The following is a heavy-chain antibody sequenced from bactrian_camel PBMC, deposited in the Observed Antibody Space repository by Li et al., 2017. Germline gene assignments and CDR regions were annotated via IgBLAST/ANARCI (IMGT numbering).Heavy chain of an antibody. D-gene: IGHD5*01. Sequence: HVQLVESGGGSVQAGGSLRLSCIASGNTLHSSCMAWFRQAPGKEREGVAAIDKDGSTRYADSVKGRFTLSKDNAKNTLYLQMNSLKPEDSAMYYCAADLGRYWGAFSGFIARAPWGQGTQVTV. J-gene: IGHJ4*01. CDR1: GNTLHSSC. V-gene: IGHV3S53*01. CDR3: AADLGRYWGAFSGFIARAP. CDR2: IDKDGST.